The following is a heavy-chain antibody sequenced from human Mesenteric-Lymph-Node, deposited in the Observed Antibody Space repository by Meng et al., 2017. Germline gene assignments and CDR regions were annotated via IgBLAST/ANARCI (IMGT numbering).Heavy chain of an antibody. Sequence: ASVKVSCKASGYTFTGYYMHWVRQAPGQGLEWMGWINPNSGGTNYAQKFQGRVTMTRDTSISTAYMELRSLRSDDTAVYYCARDPSPFGGVFDPWGQGTLVTVSS. D-gene: IGHD3-10*01. J-gene: IGHJ5*02. CDR1: GYTFTGYY. V-gene: IGHV1-2*02. CDR2: INPNSGGT. CDR3: ARDPSPFGGVFDP.